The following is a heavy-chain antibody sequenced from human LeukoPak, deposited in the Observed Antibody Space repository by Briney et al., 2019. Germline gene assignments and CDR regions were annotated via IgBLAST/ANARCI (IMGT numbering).Heavy chain of an antibody. CDR3: ASGTYSSGWYVAFDI. CDR2: INDSGST. D-gene: IGHD6-19*01. J-gene: IGHJ3*02. Sequence: SETPSLTCAVYWVSFSGYYWRWLRQPPGKGLEWMGKINDSGSTNYNPSLKSRVTISVDTSKNQFSLQLSSVTAADTAVYYCASGTYSSGWYVAFDIWGQGTMVTVSS. CDR1: WVSFSGYY. V-gene: IGHV4-34*01.